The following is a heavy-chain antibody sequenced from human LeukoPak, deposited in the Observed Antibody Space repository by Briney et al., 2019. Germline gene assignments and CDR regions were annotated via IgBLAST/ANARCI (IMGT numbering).Heavy chain of an antibody. CDR3: ARVRCMVGGLLIYDYRRDV. CDR2: ISSSGRST. CDR1: GFSFSSDA. Sequence: GGSLRLSCAASGFSFSSDALNWVRQAPGKGLEWLSYISSSGRSTYYADSVKGRFTISRDNSKNTLYLQMNSLRAEDTAVYYCARVRCMVGGLLIYDYRRDVWGQGPRVSVSS. V-gene: IGHV3-23*01. D-gene: IGHD3-10*01. J-gene: IGHJ6*02.